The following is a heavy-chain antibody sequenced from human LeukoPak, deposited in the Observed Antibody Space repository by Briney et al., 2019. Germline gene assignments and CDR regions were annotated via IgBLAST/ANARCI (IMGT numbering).Heavy chain of an antibody. CDR2: ISAYNGNT. D-gene: IGHD6-19*01. CDR1: GYTFTSYG. CDR3: ARGMAGTNYYYGMDV. J-gene: IGHJ6*04. V-gene: IGHV1-18*04. Sequence: ASVKVSCKASGYTFTSYGISWVRQAPGQGLEWMGWISAYNGNTNYAQKLQGRVTMTTDTSTSTAYMELRSLRSDDTAVYYCARGMAGTNYYYGMDVWGKGTTVTVSS.